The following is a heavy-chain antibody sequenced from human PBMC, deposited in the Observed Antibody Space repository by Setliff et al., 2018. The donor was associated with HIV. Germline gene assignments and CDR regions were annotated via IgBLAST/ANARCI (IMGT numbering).Heavy chain of an antibody. J-gene: IGHJ4*02. CDR1: GFTFSNHD. Sequence: PGGSLRLSCEASGFTFSNHDMHWVRQAPGKGLEWVALIWFDGTNEFYANSVKGRFTISRDNSRNTVSLQMDSLRAEDTAVYYCVKDYYDSTGHQSVFDFWGQGTLVTVSS. V-gene: IGHV3-30*02. D-gene: IGHD3-22*01. CDR3: VKDYYDSTGHQSVFDF. CDR2: IWFDGTNE.